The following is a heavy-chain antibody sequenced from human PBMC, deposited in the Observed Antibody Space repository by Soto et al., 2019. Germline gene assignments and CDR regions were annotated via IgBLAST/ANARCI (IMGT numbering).Heavy chain of an antibody. J-gene: IGHJ6*02. Sequence: SGESLKISCKGSGYTFTDYWIGWVRQMPGKGLEWMGIIYPGDSNIRYSTSFQGQVTISVDKSISTAYLQWSSLKASDTAMYYCARRGGGYGVYYYNYGRDVWGQGTTVTLSS. CDR2: IYPGDSNI. D-gene: IGHD3-16*01. CDR1: GYTFTDYW. V-gene: IGHV5-51*01. CDR3: ARRGGGYGVYYYNYGRDV.